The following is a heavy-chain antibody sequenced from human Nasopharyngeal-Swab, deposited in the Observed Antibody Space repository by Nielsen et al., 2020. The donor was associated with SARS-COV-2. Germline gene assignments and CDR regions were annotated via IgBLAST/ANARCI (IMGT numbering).Heavy chain of an antibody. Sequence: WIRQPPGKGLEWVTLIWFEGTKKYYADSVKGRFTISRDNAKNSLYLQMNSLRAEDTAVYYCARQTSFGDWFDPWGQGTLVTVSS. J-gene: IGHJ5*02. CDR3: ARQTSFGDWFDP. V-gene: IGHV3-33*01. CDR2: IWFEGTKK. D-gene: IGHD2/OR15-2a*01.